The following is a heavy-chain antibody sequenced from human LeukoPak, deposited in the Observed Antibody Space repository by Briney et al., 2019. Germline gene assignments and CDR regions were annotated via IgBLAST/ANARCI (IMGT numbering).Heavy chain of an antibody. Sequence: PSETLSLTCTVSGRSISSSSYYWGWIRQPAGKGLEWIARIYTRGSTNSNSSLKSRVTISVDTSKNQFSLKLSSVSAADTAVYYCARVGVGCSSTSCYNFDYWGQGTLVTVSS. D-gene: IGHD2-2*02. CDR1: GRSISSSSYY. V-gene: IGHV4-61*02. CDR3: ARVGVGCSSTSCYNFDY. CDR2: IYTRGST. J-gene: IGHJ4*02.